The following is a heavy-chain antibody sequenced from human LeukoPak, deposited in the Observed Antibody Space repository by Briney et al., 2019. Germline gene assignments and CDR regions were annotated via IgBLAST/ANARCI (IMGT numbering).Heavy chain of an antibody. CDR2: IHSSGIT. CDR1: GGSFSSYY. D-gene: IGHD1-26*01. CDR3: ARGGGSYKFDS. Sequence: PSETLSLTCAVYGGSFSSYYWSWIRQPAGKGLEWIGRIHSSGITHYNPSLKSRVIMPVDTSKNQFSLMLSSVTAADTAVYYCARGGGSYKFDSWGQGTLVAVSS. V-gene: IGHV4-59*10. J-gene: IGHJ4*02.